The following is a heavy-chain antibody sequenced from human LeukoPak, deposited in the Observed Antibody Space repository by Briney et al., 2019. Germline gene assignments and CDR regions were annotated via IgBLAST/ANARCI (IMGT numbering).Heavy chain of an antibody. Sequence: GGSLRLSCAASGFTFSSYAMHWVRQAPGKGLEWVAVISYDGSNKYYADSVKGRFTISRDNSKNTLYLQMNSLRAEDTAVYYCARDYHYYGSGSSHYYYYYYMDVWGKGTTVTISS. CDR3: ARDYHYYGSGSSHYYYYYYMDV. CDR2: ISYDGSNK. D-gene: IGHD3-10*01. J-gene: IGHJ6*03. CDR1: GFTFSSYA. V-gene: IGHV3-30*04.